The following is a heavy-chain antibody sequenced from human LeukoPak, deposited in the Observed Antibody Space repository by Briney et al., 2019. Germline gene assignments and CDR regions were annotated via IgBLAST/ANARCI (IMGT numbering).Heavy chain of an antibody. J-gene: IGHJ4*02. CDR2: IKEDGSDK. V-gene: IGHV3-7*04. D-gene: IGHD1-7*01. CDR3: GREIPGGTTSLDC. CDR1: GFTFSNYW. Sequence: GGSLRLSCAASGFTFSNYWVSWVRQAPEKGLEWVANIKEDGSDKNYVDSVRGRFTISRDNAKNALYLQMNSLRAEDTAVYYCGREIPGGTTSLDCWGQGTVVTVSS.